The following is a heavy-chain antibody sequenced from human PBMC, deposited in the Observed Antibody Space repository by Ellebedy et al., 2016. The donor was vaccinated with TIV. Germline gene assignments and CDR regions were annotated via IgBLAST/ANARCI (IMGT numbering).Heavy chain of an antibody. Sequence: MPSETLSLTCAVYGGSFSGYYWSWIRQPPGKGLEWIGEINHSGSTNYNPSLKSRVTISVDTSKNQFSLKLSSVTAADTAVYYCARLSSSGPSSNVFDYWGQGTLVTVSS. CDR1: GGSFSGYY. D-gene: IGHD3-22*01. CDR3: ARLSSSGPSSNVFDY. J-gene: IGHJ4*02. CDR2: INHSGST. V-gene: IGHV4-34*01.